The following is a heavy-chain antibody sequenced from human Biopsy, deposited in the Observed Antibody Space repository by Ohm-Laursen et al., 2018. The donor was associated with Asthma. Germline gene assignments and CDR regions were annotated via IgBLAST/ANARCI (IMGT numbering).Heavy chain of an antibody. V-gene: IGHV1-3*01. J-gene: IGHJ3*02. CDR3: ARTYYDFLTGQVNDAFGI. CDR2: INAGNGNT. D-gene: IGHD3-9*01. Sequence: SVKVSCKASGYTFINYAIHWVRQAPGQRLELMGWINAGNGNTKYSQKFQGRVTITRDTSASTAYMDLSSLRSEDTAVYYCARTYYDFLTGQVNDAFGIWGQGTVVTVSS. CDR1: GYTFINYA.